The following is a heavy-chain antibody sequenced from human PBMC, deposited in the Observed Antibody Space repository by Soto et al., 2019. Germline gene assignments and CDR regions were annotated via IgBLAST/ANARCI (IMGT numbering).Heavy chain of an antibody. CDR1: GFTFRNFG. D-gene: IGHD2-21*02. CDR3: AKAVPPFVVVTASDY. V-gene: IGHV3-30*18. Sequence: GGSLRLSCAASGFTFRNFGMHWVRQAPGKGLEWVAVISYDGTNKYYADSVKGRFAISRDNSKNTLYLQINSLRAEDTAVYYCAKAVPPFVVVTASDYWGQGTLVTSP. CDR2: ISYDGTNK. J-gene: IGHJ4*02.